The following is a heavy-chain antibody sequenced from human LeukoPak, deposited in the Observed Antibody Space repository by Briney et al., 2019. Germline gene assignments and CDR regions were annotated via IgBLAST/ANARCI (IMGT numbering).Heavy chain of an antibody. D-gene: IGHD3-16*01. V-gene: IGHV4-4*02. Sequence: PSGTLSLTCAVSGGSISSSYWWSWVRPPPGKGLEWIGEIYHSGSTNYNPSLKNRVTISVDKSKNQFSLRLNSVTAADTAVYYCARGEFDGGVYFDYWGQGTLVTVSS. J-gene: IGHJ4*02. CDR2: IYHSGST. CDR1: GGSISSSYW. CDR3: ARGEFDGGVYFDY.